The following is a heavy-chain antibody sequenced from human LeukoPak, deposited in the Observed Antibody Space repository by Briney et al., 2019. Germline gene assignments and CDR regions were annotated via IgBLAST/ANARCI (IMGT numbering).Heavy chain of an antibody. CDR3: ARHRGDYDFWSGHPGVSNWFDP. J-gene: IGHJ5*02. CDR2: ISAYNGNT. D-gene: IGHD3-3*01. Sequence: GASVKVSCKASGYTFTSYGISWVRQAPGQGLEWMGWISAYNGNTNYAQKLQGRVTMTTDTSTSTAYMELRSLRSDDTAVYYCARHRGDYDFWSGHPGVSNWFDPWGQGTLVTVSS. V-gene: IGHV1-18*01. CDR1: GYTFTSYG.